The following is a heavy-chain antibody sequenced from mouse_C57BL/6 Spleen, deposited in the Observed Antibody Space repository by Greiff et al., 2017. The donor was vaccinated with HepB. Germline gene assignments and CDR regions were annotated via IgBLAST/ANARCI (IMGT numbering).Heavy chain of an antibody. CDR2: INPSTGGT. J-gene: IGHJ1*03. CDR1: GYSFTGYY. CDR3: ARNDYDELLGV. D-gene: IGHD2-4*01. Sequence: DVQLQESGPELVKPGASVKISCKASGYSFTGYYMNWVKQSPEKSLEWIGEINPSTGGTTYNQKFKAKATLTVDKSSSTAYMQLKSLTSEDSAVYYCARNDYDELLGVWGTGTTVTVSS. V-gene: IGHV1-42*01.